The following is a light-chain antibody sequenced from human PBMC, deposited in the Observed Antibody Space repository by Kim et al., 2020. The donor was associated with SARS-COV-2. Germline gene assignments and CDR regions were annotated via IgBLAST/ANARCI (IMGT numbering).Light chain of an antibody. J-gene: IGLJ2*01. CDR3: QVWDSSSDHRVV. V-gene: IGLV3-21*04. Sequence: PGKTARITCGGNSIGSKSVHWYQPKPGQAPVWVINYDSDRPSGIRGRFSGSNSGNTATLTISRVEARDEADYYCQVWDSSSDHRVVFGGGTQLTVL. CDR2: YDS. CDR1: SIGSKS.